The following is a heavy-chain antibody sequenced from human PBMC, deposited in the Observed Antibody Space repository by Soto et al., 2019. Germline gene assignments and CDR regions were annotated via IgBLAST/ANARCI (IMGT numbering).Heavy chain of an antibody. D-gene: IGHD1-7*01. V-gene: IGHV3-23*01. CDR3: AKPGTTAPGYYYYMDV. J-gene: IGHJ6*03. CDR2: ISGSGGST. CDR1: GFTFSSYA. Sequence: GGSLRLSCAASGFTFSSYAMSWVRQAPGKGLEWVSAISGSGGSTYYADSVKGRFTISRDNSKNTLYLQMNSLRAEDTAVYYCAKPGTTAPGYYYYMDVWGKGTTVTVSS.